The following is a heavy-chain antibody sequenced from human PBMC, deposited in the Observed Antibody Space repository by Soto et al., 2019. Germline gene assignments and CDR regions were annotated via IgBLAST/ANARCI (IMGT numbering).Heavy chain of an antibody. CDR3: ARVGLMGSSWYAFDY. CDR2: IDTAGDT. Sequence: EVQLVESGGGLVQPGGSLRLSCAASGFTFSSYDMHWVRQTTGRGLEWVSAIDTAGDTYYPGSVKGRFTISRENAKNSLYLQMNSLRAGDTAVYYCARVGLMGSSWYAFDYWGQGTLVTVSS. D-gene: IGHD6-13*01. J-gene: IGHJ4*02. V-gene: IGHV3-13*01. CDR1: GFTFSSYD.